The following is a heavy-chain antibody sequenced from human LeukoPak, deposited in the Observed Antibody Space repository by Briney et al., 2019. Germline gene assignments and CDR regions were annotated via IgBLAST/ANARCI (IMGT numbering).Heavy chain of an antibody. D-gene: IGHD3-10*01. CDR3: ARESRLHWFGELPIDC. J-gene: IGHJ4*02. CDR2: ISAYNVDA. V-gene: IGHV1-18*01. Sequence: AAVKRRCKAPGYTFTDYAISWVRQAPGQGLDWIGWISAYNVDANYAQSIQGRVTMTIDTSTSTAYMEVRGLTSDDTAVYFCARESRLHWFGELPIDCWGEGTPVSPSS. CDR1: GYTFTDYA.